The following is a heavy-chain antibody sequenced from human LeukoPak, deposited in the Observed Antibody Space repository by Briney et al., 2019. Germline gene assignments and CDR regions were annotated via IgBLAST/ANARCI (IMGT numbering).Heavy chain of an antibody. CDR3: AKDTPRGYNYGYFDY. J-gene: IGHJ4*02. Sequence: GGTLRLSCAASGFTFSSYGMSWVRQAPGKGLEWVANIKKDGREIYYMDSVKGRFAISRDNAKNSLYLQMNSLRAEDTAVYYCAKDTPRGYNYGYFDYWGQGTLVTVSS. V-gene: IGHV3-7*03. D-gene: IGHD5-18*01. CDR2: IKKDGREI. CDR1: GFTFSSYG.